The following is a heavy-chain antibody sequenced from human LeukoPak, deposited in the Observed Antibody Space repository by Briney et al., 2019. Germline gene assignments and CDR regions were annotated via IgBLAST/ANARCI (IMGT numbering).Heavy chain of an antibody. CDR1: GFTFSDYG. J-gene: IGHJ4*02. CDR2: IWYDGSNK. Sequence: GKSLRLSCTASGFTFSDYGMHWVRQPPGKGLEWVAIIWYDGSNKTYEDSVKGRFTISRDNSKNTLYLQMNSLRAEDTAVYYCAKDSRRYYFDYWGQGTLVTVSS. CDR3: AKDSRRYYFDY. D-gene: IGHD2-2*01. V-gene: IGHV3-33*06.